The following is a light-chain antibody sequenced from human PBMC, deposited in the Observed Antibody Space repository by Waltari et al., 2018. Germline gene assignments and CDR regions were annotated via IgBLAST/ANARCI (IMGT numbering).Light chain of an antibody. Sequence: AIHMTQSPSPLSASVGDSVTITCRASQDIRNDVGWYQQKPGEAPKLLIYAASNLQSGVPSKFSGSGSGTDFTLTISSLQPEDFATYYCLQDYNYPRTFGQGTKVEIK. J-gene: IGKJ1*01. CDR3: LQDYNYPRT. V-gene: IGKV1-6*01. CDR2: AAS. CDR1: QDIRND.